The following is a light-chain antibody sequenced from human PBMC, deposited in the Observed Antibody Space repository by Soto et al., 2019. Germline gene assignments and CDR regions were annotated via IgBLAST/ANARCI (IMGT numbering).Light chain of an antibody. V-gene: IGKV3-20*01. CDR3: QQYGSSPFT. J-gene: IGKJ4*01. CDR1: QSVSSNY. Sequence: EIVLTQSPGTLSLSPGERATLSCRASQSVSSNYLAWYQQKPGQAPRLLIYGASSRAIGIPDRFSGSGSGTEFTLAISRLEPEDLAVYYCQQYGSSPFTFGGGTRVEI. CDR2: GAS.